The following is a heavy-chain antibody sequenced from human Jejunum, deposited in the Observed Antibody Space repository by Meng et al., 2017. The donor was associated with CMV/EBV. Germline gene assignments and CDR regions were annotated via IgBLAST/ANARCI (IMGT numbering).Heavy chain of an antibody. D-gene: IGHD5-18*01. CDR1: SNYW. CDR2: IKQDGDEE. Sequence: SNYWMSWVRQAQGKGLEWVANIKQDGDEEYYVDSVKGRFTISRDNAKNSLYLQMNSLRAEDTAVYYCARDRYSYGRYYYYYAMDVWGQGTTVTVSS. CDR3: ARDRYSYGRYYYYYAMDV. J-gene: IGHJ6*02. V-gene: IGHV3-7*01.